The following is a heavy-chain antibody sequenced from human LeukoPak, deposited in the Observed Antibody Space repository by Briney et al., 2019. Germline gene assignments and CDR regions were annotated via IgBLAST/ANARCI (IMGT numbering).Heavy chain of an antibody. J-gene: IGHJ4*02. CDR1: GGSIRSSSYY. CDR2: IFYSGST. V-gene: IGHV4-39*01. CDR3: ARLRSGFYFDS. Sequence: SETLSLTCTVSGGSIRSSSYYWGWIRQPPGKGLEWLANIFYSGSTFYNPSLKSRVSISVDTSQNQFSLKLSSVTAADTAVYYCARLRSGFYFDSWGQGTLVTVSS. D-gene: IGHD6-19*01.